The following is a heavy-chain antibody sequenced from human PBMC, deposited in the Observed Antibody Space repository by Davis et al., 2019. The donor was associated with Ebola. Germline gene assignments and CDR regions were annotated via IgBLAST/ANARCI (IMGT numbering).Heavy chain of an antibody. J-gene: IGHJ4*02. CDR3: TREGGGEWELLYYFDY. CDR2: ISGVCGST. V-gene: IGHV3-23*01. CDR1: GFTFSSYA. D-gene: IGHD1-26*01. Sequence: GGSLRLSCAASGFTFSSYAMSWVRQAPGKGLEWVSAISGVCGSTYYAGSVKGRFTISRDNSKNTLYLQMNSLKTEDTAVYYCTREGGGEWELLYYFDYWGQGTLVTVSS.